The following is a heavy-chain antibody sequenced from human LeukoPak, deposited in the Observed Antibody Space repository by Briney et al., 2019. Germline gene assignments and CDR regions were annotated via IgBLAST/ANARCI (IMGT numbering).Heavy chain of an antibody. D-gene: IGHD1-26*01. CDR3: ARRSDSGSYQHFDY. V-gene: IGHV4-39*01. Sequence: PSETLSLTCTVSGDSISSSNCYWGWIRQPPGKGLEWIGSIYFSGGTYYNASLKSRVTISVDTSKNQFSLKLSSVTATDTAVYYCARRSDSGSYQHFDYWGQGTLVTVSS. CDR1: GDSISSSNCY. J-gene: IGHJ4*02. CDR2: IYFSGGT.